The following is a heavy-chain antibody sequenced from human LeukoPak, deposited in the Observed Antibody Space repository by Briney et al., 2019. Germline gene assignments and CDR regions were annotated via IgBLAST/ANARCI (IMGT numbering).Heavy chain of an antibody. CDR1: GFTFSSYW. V-gene: IGHV3-74*01. D-gene: IGHD6-13*01. J-gene: IGHJ5*02. CDR3: AREQQLVPDTFDP. Sequence: GGSLRLSCAASGFTFSSYWMHWVRQAPGKGLVWVSRINSDGSSTSYADSVKGRFTISRDNAKNTLYLQMNSLRAEDTAVYYCAREQQLVPDTFDPWSQGTLVTVSS. CDR2: INSDGSST.